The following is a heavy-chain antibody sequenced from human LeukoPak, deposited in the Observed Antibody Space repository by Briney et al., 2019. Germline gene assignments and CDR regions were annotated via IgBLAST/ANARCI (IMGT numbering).Heavy chain of an antibody. V-gene: IGHV3-9*01. CDR3: AKEVQNYDILTGWNWFDP. J-gene: IGHJ5*02. D-gene: IGHD3-9*01. CDR1: GFTFDDYA. Sequence: GGSLRLSCAASGFTFDDYAMHWVRQAPGKGLEWVSGISWNSGSIGYADSVKGRFTISRDNAKNSLYLQMNSLRAEDTALYYCAKEVQNYDILTGWNWFDPWGQGTLVTASS. CDR2: ISWNSGSI.